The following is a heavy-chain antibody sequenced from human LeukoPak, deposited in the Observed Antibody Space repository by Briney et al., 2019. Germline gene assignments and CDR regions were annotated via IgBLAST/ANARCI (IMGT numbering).Heavy chain of an antibody. V-gene: IGHV3-30*02. Sequence: GVSVTLSCSGSRFTCCSYHMQWLGHAPGQGRVGVAFIRYDGNNKYYAAYVKGRFIISSDNSTNTPYLQMNSRRAEDAAVYYCAKDLAAADPYFDYWGQGTMVTVSS. D-gene: IGHD6-13*01. CDR1: RFTCCSYH. CDR3: AKDLAAADPYFDY. J-gene: IGHJ4*02. CDR2: IRYDGNNK.